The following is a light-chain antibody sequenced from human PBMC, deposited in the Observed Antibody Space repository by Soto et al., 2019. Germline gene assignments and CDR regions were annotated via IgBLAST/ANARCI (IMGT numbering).Light chain of an antibody. CDR1: QSVSSN. V-gene: IGKV3-15*01. Sequence: EIVITQSPATLSVSPGARATLSCRASQSVSSNLAWYQHKPGQAPRLLISGASTRATGIPARFSGSGSGTEFTLTISSLQSEDFAVYYCQQYNNWPITFGQGTRLEIK. J-gene: IGKJ5*01. CDR3: QQYNNWPIT. CDR2: GAS.